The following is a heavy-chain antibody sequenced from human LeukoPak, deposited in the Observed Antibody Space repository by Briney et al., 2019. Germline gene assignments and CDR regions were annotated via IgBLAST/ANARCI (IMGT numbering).Heavy chain of an antibody. D-gene: IGHD2-2*01. J-gene: IGHJ6*03. V-gene: IGHV3-30*18. CDR1: GFTFSSYG. CDR3: AKGPRGYCSSTSCYRGPTAYYYYMDV. CDR2: ISYDGSNK. Sequence: GGSLRLSCATSGFTFSSYGMHWVRQAPGKGLEWVAVISYDGSNKYYADSVKGRFTISRDNSKNTLYLQMNSLRAKDTAVYYCAKGPRGYCSSTSCYRGPTAYYYYMDVWGKGTTVTVSS.